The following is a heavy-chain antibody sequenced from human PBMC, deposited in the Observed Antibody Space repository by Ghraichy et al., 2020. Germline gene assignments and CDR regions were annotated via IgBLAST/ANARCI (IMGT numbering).Heavy chain of an antibody. Sequence: SETLSLTCTVSGGSISSSSYYWGWIRQPPGKGLEWIGSIYYSGSTYYNPSLKSRVTISVDTSKNQFSLKLSSVTAADTAVYYCARTNWGGNYYYYGMDVWGQGTTVTVSS. CDR1: GGSISSSSYY. CDR3: ARTNWGGNYYYYGMDV. V-gene: IGHV4-39*01. CDR2: IYYSGST. J-gene: IGHJ6*02. D-gene: IGHD7-27*01.